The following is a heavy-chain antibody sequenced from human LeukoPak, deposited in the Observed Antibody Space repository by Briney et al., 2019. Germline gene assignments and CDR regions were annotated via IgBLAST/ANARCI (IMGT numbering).Heavy chain of an antibody. V-gene: IGHV3-7*03. J-gene: IGHJ4*02. CDR3: ARSDGSSDTSCLDY. CDR2: IKQDGIET. D-gene: IGHD2-2*01. Sequence: GGSLRLSCAASGFNSGNYWMSWVRQAPGQRLEWLANIKQDGIETYYLDSVKGRFTISRDNSKNSLYLQMNSLRTEDTALYYCARSDGSSDTSCLDYWGQGTLVTVSS. CDR1: GFNSGNYW.